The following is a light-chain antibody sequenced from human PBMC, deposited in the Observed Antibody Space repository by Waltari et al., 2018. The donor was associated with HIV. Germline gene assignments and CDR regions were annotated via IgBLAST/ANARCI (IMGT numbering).Light chain of an antibody. CDR3: AAWDDSLSGPV. J-gene: IGLJ3*02. CDR1: HSNIGKNT. CDR2: SDD. V-gene: IGLV1-44*01. Sequence: QSVLTQPPSASGTSGQRVTFSCSGTHSNIGKNTVNLFQQLPGTAPKLFIYSDDQRPSGVPDRFSGSKSGSSASLAISGLQSEDEADYFCAAWDDSLSGPVFGGGTKLTVL.